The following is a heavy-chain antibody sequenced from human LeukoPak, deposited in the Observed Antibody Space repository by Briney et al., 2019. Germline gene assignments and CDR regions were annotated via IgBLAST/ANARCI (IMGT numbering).Heavy chain of an antibody. CDR1: GYIFTNHA. D-gene: IGHD3-22*01. J-gene: IGHJ6*02. CDR3: ARVGYYYDSSGYDYYGMDV. Sequence: GASVKVSCKASGYIFTNHAMHWVRQAPGQGLEWMGGIIPIFGTANYAQKFQGRVTITADESTSTAYMELSSLRSEDTAVYYCARVGYYYDSSGYDYYGMDVWGQGTTVTVSS. CDR2: IIPIFGTA. V-gene: IGHV1-69*13.